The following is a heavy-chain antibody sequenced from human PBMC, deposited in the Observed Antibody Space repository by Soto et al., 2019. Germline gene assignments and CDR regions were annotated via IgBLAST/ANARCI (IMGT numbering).Heavy chain of an antibody. D-gene: IGHD5-18*01. J-gene: IGHJ4*02. CDR2: ISSSSSYI. CDR3: ARDRGTAMVTDY. V-gene: IGHV3-21*01. CDR1: GFTFSSCS. Sequence: NPGGSLRLSCAASGFTFSSCSMNWVRQAPGKGLEWVSSISSSSSYIYYADSVKGRFTISRDNAKNSLYLQMNSLRAEDTAVYYCARDRGTAMVTDYWGQGTLVTVSS.